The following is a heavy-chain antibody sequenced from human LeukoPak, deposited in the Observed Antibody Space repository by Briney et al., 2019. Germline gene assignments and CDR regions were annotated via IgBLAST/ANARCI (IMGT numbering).Heavy chain of an antibody. CDR2: ISYDGSNR. CDR1: GFTFRSYA. V-gene: IGHV3-30*04. CDR3: AKAPVTTCSGAYCYPFDY. J-gene: IGHJ4*02. D-gene: IGHD2-15*01. Sequence: GGSLRLSCAASGFTFRSYAMTWVRQAPGKGLEWVTLISYDGSNRYYADSMKGRFTISRDNSKNTLFLYMNSLRAEDTAIYYCAKAPVTTCSGAYCYPFDYWSQGTLVTVSS.